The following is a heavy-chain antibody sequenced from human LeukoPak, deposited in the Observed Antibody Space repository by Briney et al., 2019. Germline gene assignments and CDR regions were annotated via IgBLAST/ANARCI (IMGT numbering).Heavy chain of an antibody. Sequence: GGSLRLSCAASGFTFSSYWMPWVRQAPGKGLVWVSRIKGDGNTNYADSVKGRFTISRDNAKNTVSLQMNSLRAEDTGVYYCARAPSEIGGYYPEYFRHWGQGTLVTVSS. CDR3: ARAPSEIGGYYPEYFRH. CDR2: IKGDGNT. D-gene: IGHD3-22*01. J-gene: IGHJ1*01. V-gene: IGHV3-74*01. CDR1: GFTFSSYW.